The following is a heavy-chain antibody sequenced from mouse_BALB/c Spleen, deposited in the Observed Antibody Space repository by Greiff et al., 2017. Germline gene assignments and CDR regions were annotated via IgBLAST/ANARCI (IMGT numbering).Heavy chain of an antibody. Sequence: EVQLQESGPELVKPGASVKMSCKASGYTFTSYVMHWVKQKPGQGLEWIGYINPYNDGTKYNEKFKGKATLTSDKSSSTAYMELSSLTSEDSAVYYCARGAYDYGFDYWGQGTTLTVSS. V-gene: IGHV1-14*01. D-gene: IGHD2-4*01. J-gene: IGHJ2*01. CDR2: INPYNDGT. CDR1: GYTFTSYV. CDR3: ARGAYDYGFDY.